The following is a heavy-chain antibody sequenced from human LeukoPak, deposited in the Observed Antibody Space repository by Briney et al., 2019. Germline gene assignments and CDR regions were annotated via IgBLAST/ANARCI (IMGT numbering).Heavy chain of an antibody. V-gene: IGHV3-30*03. CDR3: LSGPYSSGWYYFDY. J-gene: IGHJ4*02. Sequence: GGSLRLSCAASGFTFSSYGMHWVHQAPGKGLEWVAVISYDGSNKYYADSVKDRFTISRDNSKNTLYLQMNSLRAEDTAVYYCLSGPYSSGWYYFDYWGQGTLVTVSS. CDR1: GFTFSSYG. CDR2: ISYDGSNK. D-gene: IGHD6-19*01.